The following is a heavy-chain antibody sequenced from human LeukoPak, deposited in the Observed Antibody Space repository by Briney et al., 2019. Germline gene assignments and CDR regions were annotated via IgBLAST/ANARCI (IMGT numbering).Heavy chain of an antibody. J-gene: IGHJ4*02. D-gene: IGHD6-13*01. CDR1: GGSISSYY. CDR3: ARDSAKLGQKTIAAAGTRAFDY. CDR2: IYTSGST. Sequence: SETLSLTCTVSGGSISSYYWSWIPQPAGKGLEWIGRIYTSGSTNYNPSLKSRVPMSVDTSKNQLSLKLSSVTAADTAVYYCARDSAKLGQKTIAAAGTRAFDYWGQGTLVTVSS. V-gene: IGHV4-4*07.